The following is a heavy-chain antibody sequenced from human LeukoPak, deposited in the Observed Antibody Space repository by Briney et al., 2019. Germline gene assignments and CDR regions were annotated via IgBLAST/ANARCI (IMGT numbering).Heavy chain of an antibody. CDR2: IYYSGST. CDR3: ARGYCSGGSCYSYYYYNYMDV. D-gene: IGHD2-15*01. V-gene: IGHV4-39*07. CDR1: GVSISSSNSY. Sequence: SETLSLTCTVSGVSISSSNSYWGWIRQPPGKGLEWIGSIYYSGSTYYNPSLKSRVTISVDTSKNQFSLKLSSVTAADTAVYYCARGYCSGGSCYSYYYYNYMDVWGKGTTVTVSS. J-gene: IGHJ6*03.